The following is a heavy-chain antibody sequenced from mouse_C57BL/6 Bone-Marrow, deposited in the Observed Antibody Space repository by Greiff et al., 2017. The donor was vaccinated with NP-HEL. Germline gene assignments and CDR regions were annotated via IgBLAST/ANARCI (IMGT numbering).Heavy chain of an antibody. V-gene: IGHV1-43*01. CDR3: ARMYFDV. Sequence: VQLKESGPELVKPGASVKISCKASGYSFTGYYMHWVKQSSEKSLEWIGEINPSTGGTSYNQKFKGKATVTVDKSSSTAYMQLKSLTSEDSAVYYCARMYFDVWGTGTTVTVSS. CDR1: GYSFTGYY. CDR2: INPSTGGT. J-gene: IGHJ1*03.